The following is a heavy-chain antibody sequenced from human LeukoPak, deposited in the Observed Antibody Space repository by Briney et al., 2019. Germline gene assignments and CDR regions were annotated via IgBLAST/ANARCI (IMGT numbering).Heavy chain of an antibody. J-gene: IGHJ5*02. Sequence: SETLSLTCAVSGGSISSYYWSWIRQPPGKGLEWIGYIYYSGSTNYNPSLKSRVTISVDTSKNQFSLKLSSVTAADTAVYYCARVVVYGDYPSWFDPWGQGTLVTVSS. D-gene: IGHD4-17*01. CDR1: GGSISSYY. CDR3: ARVVVYGDYPSWFDP. CDR2: IYYSGST. V-gene: IGHV4-59*01.